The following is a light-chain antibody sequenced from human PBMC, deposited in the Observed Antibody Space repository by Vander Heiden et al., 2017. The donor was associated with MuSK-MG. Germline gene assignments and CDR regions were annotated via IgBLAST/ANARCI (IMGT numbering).Light chain of an antibody. CDR1: QSISSY. Sequence: DIQMTQSPSSLSASVGDRVTITCRASQSISSYLNWYQQKPGKASKLLIYAASSLQSRVPSTYSRTGSRTDFTLSISRLQPEDLATYYCRQRDTTPSTFSQWTKVELK. CDR2: AAS. V-gene: IGKV1-39*01. J-gene: IGKJ1*01. CDR3: RQRDTTPST.